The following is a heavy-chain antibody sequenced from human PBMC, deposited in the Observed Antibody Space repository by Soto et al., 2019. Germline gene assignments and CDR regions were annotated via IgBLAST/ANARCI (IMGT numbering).Heavy chain of an antibody. J-gene: IGHJ4*02. CDR1: GGSISSSSYY. CDR3: ARDKITGLFDY. Sequence: SETLSLTCTVSGGSISSSSYYWGWIRQPPGKGLEWIGSIYYSGSTYYNPSLKSRVAISVDTSKNQFSLKLSSVTAADTAVYYCARDKITGLFDYWGQGTLVTVSS. V-gene: IGHV4-39*02. CDR2: IYYSGST. D-gene: IGHD2-8*02.